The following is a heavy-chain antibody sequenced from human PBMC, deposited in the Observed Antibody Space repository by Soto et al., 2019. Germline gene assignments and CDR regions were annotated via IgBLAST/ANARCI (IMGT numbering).Heavy chain of an antibody. CDR1: GIEFSNYA. V-gene: IGHV3-23*01. J-gene: IGHJ4*02. D-gene: IGHD3-16*01. Sequence: EVQLLESGGGLVQPGGSLRLSCVGSGIEFSNYAMSWVRQAPGKGLEWVSIVSASGRSRYHADSVKGRFTISIDNSKNTLYLHMTNLRAEDTAVYYCAKDGNCLDVYYDVWGQGTPVTVSS. CDR3: AKDGNCLDVYYDV. CDR2: VSASGRSR.